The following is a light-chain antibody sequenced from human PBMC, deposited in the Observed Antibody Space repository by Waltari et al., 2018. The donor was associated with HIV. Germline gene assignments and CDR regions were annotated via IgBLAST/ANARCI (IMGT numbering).Light chain of an antibody. CDR1: RSLLHSYGYNY. CDR2: LGS. CDR3: RQAQPSPSVT. Sequence: IVMPQSPLSLAVTPGEPASISCRSSRSLLHSYGYNYVDWYLQNPAQSRQLLIFLGSNRASGVQDRFSGSGAGTDFTVKINSVGAEDVRVYYGRQAQPSPSVTFGPGTKVDIK. J-gene: IGKJ3*01. V-gene: IGKV2-28*01.